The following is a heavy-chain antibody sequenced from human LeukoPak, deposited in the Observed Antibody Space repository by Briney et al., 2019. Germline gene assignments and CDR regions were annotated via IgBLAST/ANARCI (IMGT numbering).Heavy chain of an antibody. J-gene: IGHJ3*02. D-gene: IGHD6-19*01. CDR1: GGSFSGYY. V-gene: IGHV4-34*01. CDR3: ARPKAGYSSTDAFDI. Sequence: SETLSLTCAVYGGSFSGYYWSWIRQPPGKGLEWIGEINHSGSTNYNPSLKSRVTISVDTSKNQVSLKVRSVTAADTAVYYCARPKAGYSSTDAFDIWGQGTLVIVSA. CDR2: INHSGST.